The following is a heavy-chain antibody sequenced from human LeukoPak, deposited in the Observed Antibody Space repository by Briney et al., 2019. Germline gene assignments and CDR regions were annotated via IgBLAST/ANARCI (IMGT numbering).Heavy chain of an antibody. CDR2: INHSGST. CDR3: ARGPLRGNWFDP. D-gene: IGHD3-16*02. V-gene: IGHV4-34*01. CDR1: GGSFSGYY. Sequence: SETLSLTCAVYGGSFSGYYWSWIRQPPGKGLEWIGEINHSGSTNYNPSLKSRVTISVDTSKNQFSLKLSSVTAADTAVYYCARGPLRGNWFDPWGQGTLVTASS. J-gene: IGHJ5*02.